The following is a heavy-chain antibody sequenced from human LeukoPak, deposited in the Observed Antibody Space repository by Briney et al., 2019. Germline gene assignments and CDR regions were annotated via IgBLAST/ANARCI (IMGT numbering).Heavy chain of an antibody. Sequence: GESLKISCKASGYSFTSYWIGWVRQMPGKGLEWMGIIDPSDSETRYNPSFQGQVTISVDKSLTTADLQWNSLKASDTAMYYCARQTAMGRSGDYWGQGTPVTVSS. V-gene: IGHV5-51*01. CDR2: IDPSDSET. J-gene: IGHJ4*02. CDR3: ARQTAMGRSGDY. D-gene: IGHD5-18*01. CDR1: GYSFTSYW.